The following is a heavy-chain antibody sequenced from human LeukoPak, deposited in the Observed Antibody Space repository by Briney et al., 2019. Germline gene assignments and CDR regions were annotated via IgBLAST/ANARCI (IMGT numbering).Heavy chain of an antibody. CDR1: GFSFSSYG. CDR3: ARELVTFDY. D-gene: IGHD6-6*01. V-gene: IGHV3-33*01. Sequence: GRSLRLSCAASGFSFSSYGMHWVRQAPGKGLEWVAVTWHDGSNKYYADSVKGRSTISRDNSKNTLYLQMNSLRAEDTAVYYCARELVTFDYWGQGTLVTVSS. J-gene: IGHJ4*02. CDR2: TWHDGSNK.